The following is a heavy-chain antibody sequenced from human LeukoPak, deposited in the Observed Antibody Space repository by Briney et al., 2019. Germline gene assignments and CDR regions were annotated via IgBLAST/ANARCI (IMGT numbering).Heavy chain of an antibody. D-gene: IGHD3-3*01. Sequence: ASVKVSCKASGYTFTGYYMHWVRQAPGQGLEWMGRINPNSGGTNYAQKLQGRVTMTTDTSTSTAYMELRSLRSDDTAVYYCARGPVLRFLEWLYPRNYYYYGMDVWGQGTTVTVSS. J-gene: IGHJ6*02. CDR3: ARGPVLRFLEWLYPRNYYYYGMDV. CDR1: GYTFTGYY. CDR2: INPNSGGT. V-gene: IGHV1-2*06.